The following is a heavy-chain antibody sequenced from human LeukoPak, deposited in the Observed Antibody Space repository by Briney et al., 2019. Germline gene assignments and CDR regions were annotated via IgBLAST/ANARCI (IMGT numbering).Heavy chain of an antibody. CDR1: GYTLTELS. CDR2: LDPEDGET. CDR3: ATGEYCSSTSCYVRYYYYGMDV. J-gene: IGHJ6*02. V-gene: IGHV1-24*01. Sequence: GASVKVSCKVSGYTLTELSMHWVRQAPGKGLEWMGGLDPEDGETIYARKFQGRVTMTEDTSTDTAYMELSSLRSEDTAVYYCATGEYCSSTSCYVRYYYYGMDVWGQGTTVTVSS. D-gene: IGHD2-2*01.